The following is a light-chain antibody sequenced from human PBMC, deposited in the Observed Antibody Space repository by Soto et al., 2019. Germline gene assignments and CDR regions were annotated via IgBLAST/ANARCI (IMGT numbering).Light chain of an antibody. CDR3: LLSYSGVRV. CDR1: TGAVTSGHW. CDR2: DTS. V-gene: IGLV7-46*01. Sequence: QAVVTQEPSLTVSPGGTVTLTCGSNTGAVTSGHWTYWFQQKPGQAPRTLIFDTSNKQSWTPARFSGSLLWGKAALTLSGAQPDDEADYYCLLSYSGVRVFGGGTKLTVL. J-gene: IGLJ3*02.